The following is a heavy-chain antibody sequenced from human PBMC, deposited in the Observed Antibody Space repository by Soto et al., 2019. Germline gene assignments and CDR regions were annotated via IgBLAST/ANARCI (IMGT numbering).Heavy chain of an antibody. D-gene: IGHD5-12*01. Sequence: EVQLLESGGGLVQPGGSLRLSCAASGLTFRAFSMSWVRQPPGKGLEWVSGISGSGGSTYYADSVKGRFPISTDSSSHTLYLEMCRRRAEVTAVYYCAKSRGDSWYLYYYGYWGQGTLVTVSS. CDR1: GLTFRAFS. CDR3: AKSRGDSWYLYYYGY. CDR2: ISGSGGST. J-gene: IGHJ4*02. V-gene: IGHV3-23*01.